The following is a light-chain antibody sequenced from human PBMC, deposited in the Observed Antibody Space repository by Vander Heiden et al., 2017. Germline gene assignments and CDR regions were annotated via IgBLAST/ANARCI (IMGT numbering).Light chain of an antibody. CDR2: AAS. CDR1: QSISSY. V-gene: IGKV1-39*01. CDR3: LQSDGTPQT. Sequence: DIQMTQSPSSLSASVGDRVTITCRASQSISSYLNWYQQKPGKAPKLLIYAASSLQSGVPSRFSGSGSGTDFTLTISSLQPEDFATYYCLQSDGTPQTFGQGTKVEIK. J-gene: IGKJ1*01.